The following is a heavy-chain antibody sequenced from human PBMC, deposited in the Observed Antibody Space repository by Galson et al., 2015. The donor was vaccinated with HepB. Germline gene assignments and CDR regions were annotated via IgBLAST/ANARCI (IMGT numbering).Heavy chain of an antibody. J-gene: IGHJ6*02. CDR1: GFTFSSYA. Sequence: SLRLSCAASGFTFSSYAMHWVRQAPGKGLEWVAVISYDGSNKYYADSVKGRFTISRDNSKNTLYLQMNSLRAEDTAVYYCARDRTGSSTSCKSGCGMDVWGQGTTVTVSS. CDR2: ISYDGSNK. CDR3: ARDRTGSSTSCKSGCGMDV. D-gene: IGHD2-2*01. V-gene: IGHV3-30-3*01.